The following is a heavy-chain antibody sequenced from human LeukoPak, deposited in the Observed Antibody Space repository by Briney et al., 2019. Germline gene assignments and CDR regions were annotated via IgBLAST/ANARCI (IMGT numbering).Heavy chain of an antibody. CDR1: GGTFSSYA. CDR3: ARPALGDSSGYVYAFDI. CDR2: IIPLFGTA. V-gene: IGHV1-69*06. J-gene: IGHJ3*02. D-gene: IGHD3-22*01. Sequence: ASVKVSCKASGGTFSSYAISWVRQAPGQGLEWMGGIIPLFGTANYAQKFQGRVTITADKSTSTAYMELSSLRSEDTAVYYCARPALGDSSGYVYAFDIWGQGTMVTVSS.